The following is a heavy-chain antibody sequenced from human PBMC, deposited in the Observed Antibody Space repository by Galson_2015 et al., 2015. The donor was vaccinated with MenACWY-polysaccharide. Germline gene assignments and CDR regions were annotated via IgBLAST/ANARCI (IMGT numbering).Heavy chain of an antibody. J-gene: IGHJ4*02. CDR2: INTGNGNT. V-gene: IGHV1-3*04. CDR3: ARVDFGRYGCFLMDS. D-gene: IGHD3-10*01. Sequence: SVKVSCKASGYIFTSHYMHWVRQAPGQGLEWMGWINTGNGNTKYSQNFQGRVTITSDTSASTAYMELSSLRSEDTAVYYCARVDFGRYGCFLMDSWGQGTLVTVSS. CDR1: GYIFTSHY.